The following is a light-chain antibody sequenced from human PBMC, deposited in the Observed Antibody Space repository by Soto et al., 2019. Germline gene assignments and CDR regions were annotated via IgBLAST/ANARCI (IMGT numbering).Light chain of an antibody. CDR2: DAS. CDR3: QQYNSYPWT. V-gene: IGKV1-5*01. CDR1: QTINNW. Sequence: DIQMTQSPSTLSASIGDRVTVTCRASQTINNWLAWYQQKPGKAPKLLIYDASTLEGEVPSRFGASGSGTDFTLTITSRQPDDSATYYCQQYNSYPWTFGQGTKVEI. J-gene: IGKJ1*01.